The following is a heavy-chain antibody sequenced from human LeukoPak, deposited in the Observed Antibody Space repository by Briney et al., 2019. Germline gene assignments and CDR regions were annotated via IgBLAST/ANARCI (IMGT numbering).Heavy chain of an antibody. D-gene: IGHD3-22*01. J-gene: IGHJ1*01. CDR3: AKRDYSETSGYSPLFQH. Sequence: GGSLRLSCAASGFTFNTYAMSWVRQAPGKGRKSVSGFSGSGGRTYYADSVKGRFTISRDNSKNTLYMQMNSLRAEDTAVYYCAKRDYSETSGYSPLFQHWGQGTLVTVSS. CDR2: FSGSGGRT. V-gene: IGHV3-23*01. CDR1: GFTFNTYA.